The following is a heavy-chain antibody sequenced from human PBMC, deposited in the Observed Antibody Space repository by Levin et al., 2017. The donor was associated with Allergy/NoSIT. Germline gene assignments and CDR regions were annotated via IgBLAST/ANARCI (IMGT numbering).Heavy chain of an antibody. CDR3: VRGFGMDV. CDR1: GFTFSPYW. Sequence: PGGSLRLSCAASGFTFSPYWMTWVRQASGKGLEWVANIKPDGSEKSYVDSLKGRSTISRDNAKNSLYLEMNSLRVEDTAVYYCVRGFGMDVWGQGTTVTVSS. V-gene: IGHV3-7*01. CDR2: IKPDGSEK. J-gene: IGHJ6*02.